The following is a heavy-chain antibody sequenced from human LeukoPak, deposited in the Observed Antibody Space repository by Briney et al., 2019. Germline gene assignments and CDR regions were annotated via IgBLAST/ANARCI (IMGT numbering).Heavy chain of an antibody. Sequence: SGGSLRLSCAASGFTFSNYGMSWVRQAPGKGLEWVSSISGSGDSTYYADSVKGRFTISRDNSKNTLYLQMNSLRAEDRAVYYCAKDYSGSYYYFDYWGQGTLVTVSS. CDR1: GFTFSNYG. V-gene: IGHV3-23*01. D-gene: IGHD1-26*01. CDR3: AKDYSGSYYYFDY. J-gene: IGHJ4*02. CDR2: ISGSGDST.